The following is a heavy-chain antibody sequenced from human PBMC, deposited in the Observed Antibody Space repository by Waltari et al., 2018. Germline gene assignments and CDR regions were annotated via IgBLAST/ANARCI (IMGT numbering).Heavy chain of an antibody. D-gene: IGHD2-2*01. CDR1: GYTFTGYY. CDR2: INPNRGGT. Sequence: QVQLVQSGAEVKKPGASVKVSCKASGYTFTGYYMHWVRQAPGQGLEWMGWINPNRGGTNNAQKFQGRVTMTRDTSISTAYMELSRLRSDDTAVYYCARDQEYQLPSPFDPWGQGTLVTVSS. J-gene: IGHJ5*02. V-gene: IGHV1-2*02. CDR3: ARDQEYQLPSPFDP.